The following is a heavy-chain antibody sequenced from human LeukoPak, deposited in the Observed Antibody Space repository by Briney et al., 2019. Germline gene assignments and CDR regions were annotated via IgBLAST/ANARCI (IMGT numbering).Heavy chain of an antibody. D-gene: IGHD5-18*01. CDR3: ARDLDTRNSYEFAY. CDR1: GFSFSSYW. J-gene: IGHJ4*02. Sequence: GGSLRLSCAASGFSFSSYWLNWVRQATGKGLKWEATIKRDGSEKYYVDSVKGRFTISRDNAKNSLYLQMNSLRVEDTAVYYCARDLDTRNSYEFAYWGQGTLVTVSS. V-gene: IGHV3-7*04. CDR2: IKRDGSEK.